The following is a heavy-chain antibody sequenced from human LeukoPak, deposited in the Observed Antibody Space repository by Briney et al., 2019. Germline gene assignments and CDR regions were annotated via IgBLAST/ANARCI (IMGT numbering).Heavy chain of an antibody. V-gene: IGHV1-2*02. CDR3: ARDEWGPD. Sequence: ASVKVSCKASGYTFTGYYMHWVRQAPGQGLEWMGWFNPDSGGTNYAQNFQGRVTMTRDTSISTAYMELSSLRSDDTAVYYCARDEWGPDWGQGTLVTVSS. D-gene: IGHD1-26*01. CDR1: GYTFTGYY. J-gene: IGHJ4*02. CDR2: FNPDSGGT.